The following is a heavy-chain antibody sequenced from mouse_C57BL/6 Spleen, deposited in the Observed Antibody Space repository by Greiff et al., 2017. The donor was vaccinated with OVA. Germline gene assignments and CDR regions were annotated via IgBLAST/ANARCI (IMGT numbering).Heavy chain of an antibody. V-gene: IGHV1-26*01. CDR1: GYTFTDYY. CDR3: ARGLRPHYYAMDY. Sequence: VQLQQSGPELVKPGASVKISCKASGYTFTDYYMNWVKQSHGKSLEWIGDINPNNGGTSYNQKFKGKATLTVDKSSSTAYMELRSLTSEDSAVDYCARGLRPHYYAMDYWGQGTSVTVSS. CDR2: INPNNGGT. D-gene: IGHD3-2*02. J-gene: IGHJ4*01.